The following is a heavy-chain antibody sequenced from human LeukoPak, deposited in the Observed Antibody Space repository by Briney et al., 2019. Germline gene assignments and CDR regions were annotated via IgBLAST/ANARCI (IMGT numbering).Heavy chain of an antibody. CDR3: ARVRWLQFRNDDFTI. J-gene: IGHJ3*02. CDR1: GHTFTVYY. D-gene: IGHD5-24*01. CDR2: VNPNSGGT. Sequence: ASVKVCCNACGHTFTVYYMHWVRHAPGQGLEWMGWVNPNSGGTNYAQKLHGRVTMTRETPSSTAYMERSRLICDDRPVSSCARVRWLQFRNDDFTIWGQGTMVTVSS. V-gene: IGHV1-2*02.